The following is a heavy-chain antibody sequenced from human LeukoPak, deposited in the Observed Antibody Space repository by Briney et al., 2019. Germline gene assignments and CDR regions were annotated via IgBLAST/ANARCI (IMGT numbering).Heavy chain of an antibody. D-gene: IGHD2-2*01. V-gene: IGHV1-18*01. J-gene: IGHJ3*02. CDR1: GYTFTSYG. CDR2: ISAYNGNT. Sequence: ASVKVSCKASGYTFTSYGISWVRQAPGQGLEWMGWISAYNGNTNYAQKLQGRVTMTTDTSTSTAYMELSSLRSGDTAVYYCARDRKPKLYCSSTSCRIGDAFDIWGQGTMVTVSS. CDR3: ARDRKPKLYCSSTSCRIGDAFDI.